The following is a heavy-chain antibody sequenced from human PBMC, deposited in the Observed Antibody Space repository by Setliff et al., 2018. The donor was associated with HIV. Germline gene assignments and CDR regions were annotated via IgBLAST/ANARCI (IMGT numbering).Heavy chain of an antibody. D-gene: IGHD4-17*01. CDR3: ARAAAGNTGPFDL. CDR1: DSGTYY. CDR2: VSSRGDT. V-gene: IGHV4-61*02. Sequence: LSLTCTVSDSGTYYWSWIRQPAGKGLEWIGRVSSRGDTNYNPSLKSRVTMSVDTSKNQFSLKLSSVTASDTAVYYCARAAAGNTGPFDLWGQGSPVTVSS. J-gene: IGHJ4*02.